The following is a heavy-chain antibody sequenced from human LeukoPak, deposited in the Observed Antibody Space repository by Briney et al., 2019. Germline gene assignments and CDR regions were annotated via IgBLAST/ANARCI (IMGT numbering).Heavy chain of an antibody. D-gene: IGHD2-15*01. CDR1: GYTFTSYG. J-gene: IGHJ4*02. V-gene: IGHV1-18*01. CDR2: ISAYNGNT. Sequence: ASVKVSCKASGYTFTSYGISWVRQAPGQGLEWMGWISAYNGNTNYAQKLQGRVTMTTDTSTSTAYMELRSLRSDDTAVYYCARDSEGYCSGGSCYFDYWGQGTLVTVSS. CDR3: ARDSEGYCSGGSCYFDY.